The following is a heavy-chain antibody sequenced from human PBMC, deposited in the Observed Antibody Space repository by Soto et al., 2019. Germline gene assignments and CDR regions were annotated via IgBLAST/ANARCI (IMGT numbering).Heavy chain of an antibody. CDR1: GFTFSSYA. J-gene: IGHJ4*02. V-gene: IGHV3-23*01. Sequence: GGSLRLSCAASGFTFSSYAMSWVRQAPGKGLEWVSAISGSGGSTYYADSVKGRFTISRDNSKNTLYLQMNSMRAEDTAVYYCAKAPCRSGGSCYSGPDYWGQGTLVTVSS. CDR3: AKAPCRSGGSCYSGPDY. CDR2: ISGSGGST. D-gene: IGHD2-15*01.